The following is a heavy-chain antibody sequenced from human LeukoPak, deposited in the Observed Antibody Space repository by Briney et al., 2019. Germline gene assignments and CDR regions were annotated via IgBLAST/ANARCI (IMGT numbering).Heavy chain of an antibody. V-gene: IGHV1-69*13. J-gene: IGHJ6*02. CDR1: GGTFSSYA. D-gene: IGHD3-3*01. CDR2: IIPIFGTA. Sequence: SVKVSRKASGGTFSSYAISWVRQAPGQGLEWMGGIIPIFGTANYAQKFQGRVTITADESTSTAYMELSSLRSEDTAVYYCARELRFLEWLPYYYYYYGMDVWGQGTTVTVSS. CDR3: ARELRFLEWLPYYYYYYGMDV.